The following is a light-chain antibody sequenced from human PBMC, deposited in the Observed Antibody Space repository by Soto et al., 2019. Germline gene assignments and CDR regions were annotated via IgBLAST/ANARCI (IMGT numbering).Light chain of an antibody. J-gene: IGKJ4*01. Sequence: DIQMTQSPSSLSASVGDRVTITCRASQNVRTYFNWYQQKPGKAPKLLIYAASILQSGVPSRFSGSGSGTDFTLTISSLQPEDFATYYCQQSYSSPLTFGGGTKVEIK. CDR2: AAS. CDR3: QQSYSSPLT. V-gene: IGKV1-39*01. CDR1: QNVRTY.